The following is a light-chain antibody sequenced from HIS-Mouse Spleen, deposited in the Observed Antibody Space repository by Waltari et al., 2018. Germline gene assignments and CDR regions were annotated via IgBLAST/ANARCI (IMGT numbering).Light chain of an antibody. CDR3: SSYTSSSFNVV. J-gene: IGLJ2*01. Sequence: QSALTQPASVSGSPGQSITIPCTGTSSDVGGYNYVPWYQQHPGKAPKPMIYDVSNRPSGVSNRFSGSKSGNTASLTISGLQAEDEADYYCSSYTSSSFNVVFGGGTKLTVL. CDR1: SSDVGGYNY. V-gene: IGLV2-14*03. CDR2: DVS.